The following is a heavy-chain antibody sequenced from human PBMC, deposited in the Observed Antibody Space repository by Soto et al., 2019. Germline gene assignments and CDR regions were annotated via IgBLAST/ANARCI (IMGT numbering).Heavy chain of an antibody. CDR2: IYYSGST. J-gene: IGHJ4*02. V-gene: IGHV4-30-4*01. Sequence: PSETLSLTCTVSGGSISSGDYYWSWIRQPPGKGLEWIGYIYYSGSTYYNPSLKSRVTISVDTSKNQFSLKLSSVTAADTAVYYCARVAQLELRPQLLYYFDYWSQGTLVTAPQ. CDR3: ARVAQLELRPQLLYYFDY. CDR1: GGSISSGDYY. D-gene: IGHD1-7*01.